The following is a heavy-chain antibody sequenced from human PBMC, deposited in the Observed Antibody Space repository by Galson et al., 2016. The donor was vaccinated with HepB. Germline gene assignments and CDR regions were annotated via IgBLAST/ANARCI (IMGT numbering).Heavy chain of an antibody. Sequence: QSGAEVKKPGESLKISCKDSGDTFGGPWIAWVRQMPEKGLEWMGIIYPGDSDTKYSPSFQGHVTISTHKSTRTAYLQWSSLKASDTAIYYCARAPGTNNWFDTWGQGTQVTVSS. CDR3: ARAPGTNNWFDT. J-gene: IGHJ5*02. CDR1: GDTFGGPW. V-gene: IGHV5-51*01. CDR2: IYPGDSDT.